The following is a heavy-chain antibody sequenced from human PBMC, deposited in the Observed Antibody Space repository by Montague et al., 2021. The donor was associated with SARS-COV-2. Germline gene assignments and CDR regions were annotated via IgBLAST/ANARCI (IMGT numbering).Heavy chain of an antibody. D-gene: IGHD6-19*01. CDR1: SDSISTYY. J-gene: IGHJ4*02. CDR2: VYYSGST. Sequence: SETLSLTCTVSSDSISTYYWSWIRQPPGKGLEWIGYVYYSGSTNYNPSLKSRVTISVDTPKNQFSLKLMSVTAADTAVYYCARGERGAWYNHYFDYWGQGALVTVSS. CDR3: ARGERGAWYNHYFDY. V-gene: IGHV4-59*13.